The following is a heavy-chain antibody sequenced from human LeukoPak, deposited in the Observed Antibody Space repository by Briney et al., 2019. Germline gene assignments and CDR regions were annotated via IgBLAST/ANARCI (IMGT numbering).Heavy chain of an antibody. CDR3: AAALIDTYYYDSSGYPSDY. V-gene: IGHV1-58*01. Sequence: SVKVSCKASGFTFTSSAVQWVRQARGQRLEWIGWIVVGSGNTNYAQKFQERVTITGDMSTSTAYMELSSLRSEDTAVYYCAAALIDTYYYDSSGYPSDYWGQGTLVTVSS. J-gene: IGHJ4*02. CDR2: IVVGSGNT. D-gene: IGHD3-22*01. CDR1: GFTFTSSA.